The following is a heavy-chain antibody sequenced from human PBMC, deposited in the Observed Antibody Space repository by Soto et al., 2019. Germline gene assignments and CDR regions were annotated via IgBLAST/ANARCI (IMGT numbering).Heavy chain of an antibody. CDR1: GYTFTSYG. CDR3: ASSIDWIVVVPAATDAFDI. J-gene: IGHJ3*02. V-gene: IGHV1-18*01. Sequence: SVKVSCKASGYTFTSYGISWVRQAPGQGLEWMGWISAYNGNTNYAQKLQGRVTMTTDTSTSTAYMELRSLRSDDTAVYYCASSIDWIVVVPAATDAFDIWGQGTMVTVSS. CDR2: ISAYNGNT. D-gene: IGHD2-2*01.